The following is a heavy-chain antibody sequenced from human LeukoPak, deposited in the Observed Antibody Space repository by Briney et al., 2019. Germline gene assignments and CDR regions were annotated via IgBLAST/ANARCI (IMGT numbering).Heavy chain of an antibody. CDR3: AKDRLWFGDQTQGIDY. J-gene: IGHJ4*02. Sequence: GGSLRLSCAASGFTFSSYGMHWVRQAPGKGLEWVAFIRYDGSNKYYADSVKGRFTISRDNSKNTLYLQMNSLRAEDTAVHYCAKDRLWFGDQTQGIDYWGQGTLVTVSS. CDR2: IRYDGSNK. D-gene: IGHD3-10*01. CDR1: GFTFSSYG. V-gene: IGHV3-30*02.